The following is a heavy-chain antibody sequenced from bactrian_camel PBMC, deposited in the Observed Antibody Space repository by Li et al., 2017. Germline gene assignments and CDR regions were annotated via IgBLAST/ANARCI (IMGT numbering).Heavy chain of an antibody. CDR3: AARGPYCYTKLSVRDFTY. J-gene: IGHJ6*01. V-gene: IGHV3S40*01. D-gene: IGHD2*01. CDR2: IYRGGGDT. Sequence: VQLVESGGGSVQAGGSLRLSCAASGVTYGGYCMGWFRQAPGKEREGVASIYRGGGDTDYADSVKGRFTISQDNAKNTVYLQMNSLKPEDTAMYYCAARGPYCYTKLSVRDFTYWGQGTQVTVS. CDR1: GVTYGGYC.